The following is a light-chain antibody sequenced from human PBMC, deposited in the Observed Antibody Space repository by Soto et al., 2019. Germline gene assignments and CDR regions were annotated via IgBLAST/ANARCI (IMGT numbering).Light chain of an antibody. CDR2: EVR. CDR1: SSDVGTYNL. V-gene: IGLV2-23*02. CDR3: CSYAGSNSVV. J-gene: IGLJ3*02. Sequence: QSALTQPASVSGSPGQSITISCTGTSSDVGTYNLVSWYQQHPGKAPKLLIYEVRKRPSSISSRFSGSKSDNMASLTISGLQAEDEADYYCCSYAGSNSVVFGGGTKLTVL.